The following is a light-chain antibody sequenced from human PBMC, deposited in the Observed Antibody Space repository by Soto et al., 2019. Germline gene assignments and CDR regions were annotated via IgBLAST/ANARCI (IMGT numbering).Light chain of an antibody. J-gene: IGKJ5*01. CDR1: QSVASH. V-gene: IGKV3-15*01. CDR3: HQYNDWPSIT. Sequence: IVMTHSPATLSVSPGESATLSCRASQSVASHLAWYQQKPGQAPRLLIFGASVRATGIPARFSGSGSGTEFVLTIDSLQSEDFAVYYCHQYNDWPSITFGQGTRLEIK. CDR2: GAS.